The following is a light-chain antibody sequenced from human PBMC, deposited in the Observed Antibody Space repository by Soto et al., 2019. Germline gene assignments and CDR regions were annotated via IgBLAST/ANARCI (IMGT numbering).Light chain of an antibody. CDR2: GAS. J-gene: IGKJ1*01. CDR1: QSVSSSY. CDR3: QQYGGSPT. V-gene: IGKV3-20*01. Sequence: EIVLTQSPGTLSLSPGERATLSCRASQSVSSSYFAWYQQKPGQAPRLLIYGASSRATGIPDRFSGSGSGTDFTLTISRLEPEDFAVYYCQQYGGSPTFGQGTKV.